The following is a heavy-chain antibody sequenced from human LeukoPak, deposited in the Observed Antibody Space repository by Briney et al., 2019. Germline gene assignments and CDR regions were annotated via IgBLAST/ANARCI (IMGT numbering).Heavy chain of an antibody. J-gene: IGHJ4*02. CDR2: INHSGST. V-gene: IGHV4-34*01. CDR3: ARSRGYSGYGLDY. CDR1: GGSFSGYY. Sequence: SETLSLTCAVYGGSFSGYYWSWNRQPPGKGLEWIGEINHSGSTNYNPSLKSRVTISVDTSKNQFSLKLSSVTAADTAVYYCARSRGYSGYGLDYWGQGTLVTVSS. D-gene: IGHD5-12*01.